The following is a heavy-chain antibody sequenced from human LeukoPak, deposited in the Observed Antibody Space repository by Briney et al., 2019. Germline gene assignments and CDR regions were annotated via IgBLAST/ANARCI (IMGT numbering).Heavy chain of an antibody. CDR1: GFTIDTYD. Sequence: GGSLRLSCAASGFTIDTYDMTWVRQAPGKGLEWVSSISRSGGSTYYADSVQGRFTISRDNSKNTLFLQMNSLRAGDTAIYYCAKGGERFDYWGQGTLVTVSS. CDR2: ISRSGGST. CDR3: AKGGERFDY. D-gene: IGHD3-16*01. V-gene: IGHV3-23*01. J-gene: IGHJ4*02.